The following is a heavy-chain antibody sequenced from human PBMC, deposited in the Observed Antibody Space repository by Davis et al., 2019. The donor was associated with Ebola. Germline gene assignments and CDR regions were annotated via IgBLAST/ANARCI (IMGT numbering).Heavy chain of an antibody. CDR2: MNPNSGNT. J-gene: IGHJ4*02. CDR1: GYTFTGYY. V-gene: IGHV1-8*02. CDR3: ARVFPSGSSRRGPNDY. Sequence: AASVKVSCKASGYTFTGYYMHWVRQAPGQGLEWMGWMNPNSGNTGYAQKFQGRVTMTRNTSISTAYMELSSLRSEDTAVYYCARVFPSGSSRRGPNDYWGQGTLVTVSS. D-gene: IGHD6-13*01.